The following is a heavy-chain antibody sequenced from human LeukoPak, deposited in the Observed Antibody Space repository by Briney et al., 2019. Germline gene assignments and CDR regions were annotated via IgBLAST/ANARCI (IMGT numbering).Heavy chain of an antibody. CDR1: GFTV. Sequence: GGSLRLSCAASGFTVSWVRQAPGKGLECVSVIYSGGSTYYADSVKGRFTISRHNAKNSPYLQMNSLRAEDTAVYYCARVSAGVIGMKDVFDIWGQGTMVTVSS. CDR2: IYSGGST. CDR3: ARVSAGVIGMKDVFDI. J-gene: IGHJ3*02. D-gene: IGHD3-16*02. V-gene: IGHV3-53*01.